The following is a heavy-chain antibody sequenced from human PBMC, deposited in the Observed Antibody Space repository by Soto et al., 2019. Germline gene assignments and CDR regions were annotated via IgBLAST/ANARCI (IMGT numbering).Heavy chain of an antibody. D-gene: IGHD3-3*01. J-gene: IGHJ5*02. Sequence: QVQLVQSGAEVKKPGASVKVSCKASGYIFTEYHIHWVRQAPGQGLEFMGWISAYDGKTTYAEKFQGRVTMTTDASTSTAYMELRSLRSDDTAVYYCARDPHEYWTSYWFDPWGQGTLVTVSS. CDR1: GYIFTEYH. CDR2: ISAYDGKT. CDR3: ARDPHEYWTSYWFDP. V-gene: IGHV1-18*01.